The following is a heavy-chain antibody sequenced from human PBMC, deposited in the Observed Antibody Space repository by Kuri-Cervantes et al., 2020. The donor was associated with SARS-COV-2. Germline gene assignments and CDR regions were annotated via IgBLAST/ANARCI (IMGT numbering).Heavy chain of an antibody. Sequence: ASVKVSCKASGYTFTSYAMHWVRQAPGQRLEWMGWINAGNGNTKYSQKFQGRVTITRDTSASTAYMELSSLRSEDTAVYYCVNTSGYCSGGSCHGNYWGQGTLVTVSS. CDR2: INAGNGNT. V-gene: IGHV1-3*01. CDR3: VNTSGYCSGGSCHGNY. J-gene: IGHJ4*02. CDR1: GYTFTSYA. D-gene: IGHD2-15*01.